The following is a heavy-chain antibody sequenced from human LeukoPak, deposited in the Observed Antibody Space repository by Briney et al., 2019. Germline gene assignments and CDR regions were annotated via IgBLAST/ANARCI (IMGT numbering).Heavy chain of an antibody. CDR2: ISYDGSYK. CDR3: ARGLRGIAVAGPFDY. CDR1: GFTFSSYA. D-gene: IGHD6-19*01. V-gene: IGHV3-30-3*01. J-gene: IGHJ4*02. Sequence: PGGSLRLSCAASGFTFSSYAMHWVRQAPGKGLEWVAVISYDGSYKYYADSVKGRFTISRDNSKNTLYLQMNSLRAEDTAVYYCARGLRGIAVAGPFDYWGQGTLVTVSS.